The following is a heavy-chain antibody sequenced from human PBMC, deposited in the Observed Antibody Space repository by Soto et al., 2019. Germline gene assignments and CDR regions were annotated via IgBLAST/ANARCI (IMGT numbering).Heavy chain of an antibody. CDR3: ARGQTYYYDSSGYYYVSGGIWFDP. Sequence: SETLSLTCTVSGGSISSYYWSWIRQPPGKGLEWIGEINHSGSTNYNPSLKSRVTISVDTSKNQFSLKLSSVTAADTAVYYCARGQTYYYDSSGYYYVSGGIWFDPWGQGTLVTVSS. V-gene: IGHV4-34*01. J-gene: IGHJ5*02. CDR1: GGSISSYY. CDR2: INHSGST. D-gene: IGHD3-22*01.